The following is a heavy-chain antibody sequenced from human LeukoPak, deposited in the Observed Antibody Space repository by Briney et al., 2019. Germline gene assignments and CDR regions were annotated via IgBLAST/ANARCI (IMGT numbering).Heavy chain of an antibody. J-gene: IGHJ6*04. CDR2: ISGSGGST. CDR3: AELGITMIGGV. Sequence: GGSLRLSCAASGFTFSNYALSWVRQAPGKGLEWVSAISGSGGSTYYADSVKGRFTISRDNSKNTLYLQMNSLRAEDTAVYYCAELGITMIGGVWGKGTTVTISS. CDR1: GFTFSNYA. V-gene: IGHV3-23*01. D-gene: IGHD3-10*02.